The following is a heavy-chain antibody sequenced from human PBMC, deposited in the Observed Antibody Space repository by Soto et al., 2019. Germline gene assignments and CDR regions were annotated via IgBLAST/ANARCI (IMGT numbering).Heavy chain of an antibody. Sequence: SETLSLTCTVSGGSISSGDYYWSWIRQPPGKGLEWIGYIYYSGSTSYNPSLKSRVTISVDTSKNQFSLKLSSVTAADTAAYYCARCNYDFWSDPWGQGTLVTVSS. D-gene: IGHD3-3*01. CDR1: GGSISSGDYY. CDR2: IYYSGST. J-gene: IGHJ5*02. CDR3: ARCNYDFWSDP. V-gene: IGHV4-30-4*01.